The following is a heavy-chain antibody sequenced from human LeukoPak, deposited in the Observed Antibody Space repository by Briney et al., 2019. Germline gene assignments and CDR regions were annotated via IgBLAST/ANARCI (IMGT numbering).Heavy chain of an antibody. D-gene: IGHD3-10*01. Sequence: GGSLRLSCAASGFSFSTYAMHWVRQAPGKGLEWVALIWHDASHTFYTGSVKGRFTISRDNSKNTVYLQMNSLGGEDTAVYYCAREIFGSGSYSDYWGQGTLVTVSS. J-gene: IGHJ4*02. V-gene: IGHV3-33*01. CDR3: AREIFGSGSYSDY. CDR1: GFSFSTYA. CDR2: IWHDASHT.